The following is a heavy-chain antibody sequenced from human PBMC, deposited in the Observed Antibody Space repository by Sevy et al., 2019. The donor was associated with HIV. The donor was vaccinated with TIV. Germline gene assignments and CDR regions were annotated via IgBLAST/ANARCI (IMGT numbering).Heavy chain of an antibody. V-gene: IGHV3-66*02. D-gene: IGHD6-19*01. J-gene: IGHJ4*02. CDR2: IFSSGST. Sequence: GGSLRLSCAISGFTVNDKYIIWVRQAPGKGLEWVSVIFSSGSTYYADSAKGRFTISRDNSKNTVDLQMNSVRAEDTAIYYCVSLFLSYRSGWSYFDYWGQGTLVTVSS. CDR1: GFTVNDKY. CDR3: VSLFLSYRSGWSYFDY.